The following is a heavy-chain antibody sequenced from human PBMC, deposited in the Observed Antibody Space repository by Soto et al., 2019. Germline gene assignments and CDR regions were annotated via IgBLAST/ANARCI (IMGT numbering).Heavy chain of an antibody. CDR2: ISSGSSTI. D-gene: IGHD1-26*01. Sequence: EVQLVESGGGLVQPGGSLRLSCAAPGFSFSSYSMNWVRQAPGKGLEWVSYISSGSSTISYADSVKGRFTMSRDNAKNSLYRQMSSLRADDTAVYYCARERSGSYDCWGPGTLVTVSS. CDR1: GFSFSSYS. J-gene: IGHJ4*02. V-gene: IGHV3-48*01. CDR3: ARERSGSYDC.